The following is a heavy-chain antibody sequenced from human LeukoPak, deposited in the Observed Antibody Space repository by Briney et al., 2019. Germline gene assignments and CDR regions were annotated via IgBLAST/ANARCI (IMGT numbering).Heavy chain of an antibody. CDR3: ARLEYGNEYFPQ. CDR2: IYYSGST. D-gene: IGHD2/OR15-2a*01. V-gene: IGHV4-59*08. J-gene: IGHJ1*01. Sequence: SETLSLTCTVSGASISSDYWSWIRQPPGKGLKWIGYIYYSGSTNYSPSLKSRVTMSVDTSKNQFSLKLCPVTAADTAVYYCARLEYGNEYFPQWGQGTLVTVSS. CDR1: GASISSDY.